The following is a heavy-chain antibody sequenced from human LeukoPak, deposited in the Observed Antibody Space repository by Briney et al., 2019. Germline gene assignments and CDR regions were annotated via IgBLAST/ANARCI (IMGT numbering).Heavy chain of an antibody. V-gene: IGHV4-59*12. Sequence: SETLSLTCTVSGGSISSYYWSWIRQPPGKGLEWIGSIYHSGSTYYNPSLKGRVTISVDSSKNQFSLRLSSVTAADTAVYYCARESLTWLQSRTSWFDPWGQGTLVTVSS. CDR3: ARESLTWLQSRTSWFDP. D-gene: IGHD5-24*01. CDR2: IYHSGST. J-gene: IGHJ5*02. CDR1: GGSISSYY.